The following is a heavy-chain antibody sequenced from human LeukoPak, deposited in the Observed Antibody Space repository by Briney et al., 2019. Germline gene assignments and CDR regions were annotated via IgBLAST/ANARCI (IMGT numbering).Heavy chain of an antibody. Sequence: PSETLSLTCAVYGGSFSGYYWSWIRQPPGKGLEWIGEINHSGSTNYNPSLKSRVTISVDTSKNQFSLKLSSVTAADTAVYYCARHQELLWFGEPRALDYWGQGTLVTVSS. CDR1: GGSFSGYY. D-gene: IGHD3-10*01. J-gene: IGHJ4*02. V-gene: IGHV4-34*01. CDR3: ARHQELLWFGEPRALDY. CDR2: INHSGST.